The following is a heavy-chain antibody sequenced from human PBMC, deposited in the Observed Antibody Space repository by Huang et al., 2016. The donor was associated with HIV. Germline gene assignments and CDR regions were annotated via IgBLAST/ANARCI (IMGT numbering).Heavy chain of an antibody. CDR3: ARGRGDARGFLGLDF. V-gene: IGHV4-34*01. J-gene: IGHJ4*02. CDR2: IHHSGRT. CDR1: GGSFSGPN. D-gene: IGHD3-16*01. Sequence: QVQLHQWGAGLLKPSETLSLTCAVYGGSFSGPNWTWIRQTPGKGLEWIGEIHHSGRTNYSPSLKRRVTISLDTSKNQFSLRLRSVTAADTAVYYCARGRGDARGFLGLDFWGQGTLVTVSS.